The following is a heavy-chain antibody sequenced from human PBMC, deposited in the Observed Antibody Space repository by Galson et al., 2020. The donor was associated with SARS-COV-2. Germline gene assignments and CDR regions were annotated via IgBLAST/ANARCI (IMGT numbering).Heavy chain of an antibody. CDR3: AHWDGIAVAGTGGSDD. J-gene: IGHJ4*02. CDR2: IYWNDYK. CDR1: GFSLSTSGVG. D-gene: IGHD6-19*01. Sequence: SGPTLVKPTQTLTLTCTFSGFSLSTSGVGVGWIRQPPGKALEWLTLIYWNDYKLYTPSLKSRLTITKDTSKNQVVLTMTNMDPVDTATYYGAHWDGIAVAGTGGSDDWGQGTLVTVSS. V-gene: IGHV2-5*01.